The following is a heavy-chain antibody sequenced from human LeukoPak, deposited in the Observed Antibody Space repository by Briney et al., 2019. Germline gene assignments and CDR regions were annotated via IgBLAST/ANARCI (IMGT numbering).Heavy chain of an antibody. Sequence: ASVKVSCKASGYTFTGYYMHWVRQAPGQGLEWMGWINPNSGGTNYAQKFQGRVTMTRDTSISTAYMELRRLRSDDTAVYYCATMGYRSGWYYFDYWGQGTLVTVS. V-gene: IGHV1-2*02. J-gene: IGHJ4*02. CDR2: INPNSGGT. D-gene: IGHD6-19*01. CDR3: ATMGYRSGWYYFDY. CDR1: GYTFTGYY.